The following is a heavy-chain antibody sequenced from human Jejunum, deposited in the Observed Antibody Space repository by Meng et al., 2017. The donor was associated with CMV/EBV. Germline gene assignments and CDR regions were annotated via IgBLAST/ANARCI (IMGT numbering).Heavy chain of an antibody. CDR3: ARDGYSSSSYDAIDI. CDR1: YTVTTYG. D-gene: IGHD6-6*01. V-gene: IGHV1-18*01. CDR2: ISGYNGNT. J-gene: IGHJ3*02. Sequence: YTVTTYGISWVRQAPGQGLEWMGWISGYNGNTDYAQKFQGRVTMTTDTSTNTVYMDLRSLRSDDTALYYCARDGYSSSSYDAIDIWGQGTMVTVSS.